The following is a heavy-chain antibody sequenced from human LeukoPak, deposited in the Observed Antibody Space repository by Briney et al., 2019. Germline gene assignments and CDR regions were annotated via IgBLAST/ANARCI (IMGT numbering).Heavy chain of an antibody. CDR1: GGSFSGYY. D-gene: IGHD2-8*01. Sequence: SETLSLTCAVYGGSFSGYYWSWIRQPPGKGLEWIGEINHSGSTNYNPSLKSRVTISVGTSKNQFSLKLSSVTAADTAVYYCARGLGMLGFDPWGQGTLVTVSS. CDR2: INHSGST. CDR3: ARGLGMLGFDP. V-gene: IGHV4-34*01. J-gene: IGHJ5*02.